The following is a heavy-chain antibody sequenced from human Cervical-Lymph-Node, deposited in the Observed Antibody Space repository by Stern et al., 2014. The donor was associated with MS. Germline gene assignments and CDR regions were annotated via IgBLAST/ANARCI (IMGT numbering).Heavy chain of an antibody. J-gene: IGHJ4*02. CDR2: TFSNDAK. Sequence: QVTLKESGPMLVKPTETLTLTCTVSGFSLTDPKMSVSWIRQPPGKALEWLGHTFSNDAKSYSTSLKSRLTISKDTSKSQVVLTMTNMDPVDTATYYCARSYTSTWFRQGYHFDYWGQGTLVTVSS. CDR1: GFSLTDPKMS. V-gene: IGHV2-26*01. D-gene: IGHD6-13*01. CDR3: ARSYTSTWFRQGYHFDY.